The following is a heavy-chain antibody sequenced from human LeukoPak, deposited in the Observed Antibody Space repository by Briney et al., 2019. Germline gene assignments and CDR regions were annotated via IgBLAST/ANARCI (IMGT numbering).Heavy chain of an antibody. CDR2: IYWVNDR. J-gene: IGHJ4*02. CDR3: AHRVFQGGYWDSGKFDY. V-gene: IGHV2-5*02. CDR1: GFSLTTSGVG. D-gene: IGHD2-8*02. Sequence: SGPTLANPTQTLTLTCTFSGFSLTTSGVGVGWIRKPPGKAPGCLALIYWVNDRRYSPSLRRRLTITKDTSKNQVVLTITNMSPVATATYFCAHRVFQGGYWDSGKFDYWGQGAPVTVSS.